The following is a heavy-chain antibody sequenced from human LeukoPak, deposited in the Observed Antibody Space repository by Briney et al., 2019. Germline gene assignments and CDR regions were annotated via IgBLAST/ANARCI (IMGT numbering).Heavy chain of an antibody. CDR1: GFTFNTYA. J-gene: IGHJ3*02. CDR3: ARDVYGHDAFDI. D-gene: IGHD5/OR15-5a*01. CDR2: IYSGGST. V-gene: IGHV3-53*01. Sequence: GGSLRLSCAVSGFTFNTYAMSWVRQAPGKGLEWVSVIYSGGSTYYADSVKGRFTISRDNSKNTLYLQMNSLRAEDTAVYYCARDVYGHDAFDIWGQGTMVTVSS.